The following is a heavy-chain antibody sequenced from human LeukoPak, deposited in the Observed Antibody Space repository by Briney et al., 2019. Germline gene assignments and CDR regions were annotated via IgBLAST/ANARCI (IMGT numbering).Heavy chain of an antibody. V-gene: IGHV3-23*01. J-gene: IGHJ3*02. CDR2: ISGSGVSA. Sequence: GGSLRLSCAASGFTFSSYAMSWVRQAPGKGLEWVSAISGSGVSAYYADSVKGRFTISRDNSKNTMYLQMNSLRAEDTAIYYCARFGSGSYERYGFDIWGQGTMVTVSS. CDR1: GFTFSSYA. D-gene: IGHD1-26*01. CDR3: ARFGSGSYERYGFDI.